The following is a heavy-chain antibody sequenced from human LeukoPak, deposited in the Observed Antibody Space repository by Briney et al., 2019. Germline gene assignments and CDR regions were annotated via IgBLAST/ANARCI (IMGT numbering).Heavy chain of an antibody. CDR2: INHSGSI. CDR3: ARGRDIVVVVAATGTGALFDY. J-gene: IGHJ4*02. D-gene: IGHD2-15*01. V-gene: IGHV4-34*01. Sequence: SETLSLTCAVYGGSFSGYYWSWIRQPPGKGLEWIGEINHSGSINYNPSLKSRVTISVDTSKNQFSLKLSSVTAADTAVYYCARGRDIVVVVAATGTGALFDYWGQGTLVTVSS. CDR1: GGSFSGYY.